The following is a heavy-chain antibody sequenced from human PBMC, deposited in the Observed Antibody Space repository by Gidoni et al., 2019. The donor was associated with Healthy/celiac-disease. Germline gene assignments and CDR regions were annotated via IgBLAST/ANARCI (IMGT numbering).Heavy chain of an antibody. J-gene: IGHJ4*02. CDR1: GFTFGSYS. Sequence: EVQLVESGGGLVQPGGSLRLSCAASGFTFGSYSMHWVRQAPGKGLEWVSYISSSSSTIYYADSVKGRFTISRDNAKNSLYLQMNSLRDEDTAVYYCASVMPTYYYDSSGYGYFDYWGQGTLVTVSS. V-gene: IGHV3-48*02. D-gene: IGHD3-22*01. CDR2: ISSSSSTI. CDR3: ASVMPTYYYDSSGYGYFDY.